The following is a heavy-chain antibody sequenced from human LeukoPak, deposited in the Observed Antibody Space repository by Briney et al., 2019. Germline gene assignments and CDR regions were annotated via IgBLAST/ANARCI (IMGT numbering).Heavy chain of an antibody. Sequence: SETLSLTCTVSGGSVSSGSYYWSWIRQPPGKGLEWIGYIYYSGSTNYNPSLKSRVTISVDTSKNQFSLKLGSVTAADTAVYYCARVGPGDFWSGYNFDCWGQGTLVTVSS. CDR1: GGSVSSGSYY. D-gene: IGHD3-3*01. V-gene: IGHV4-61*01. CDR3: ARVGPGDFWSGYNFDC. J-gene: IGHJ4*02. CDR2: IYYSGST.